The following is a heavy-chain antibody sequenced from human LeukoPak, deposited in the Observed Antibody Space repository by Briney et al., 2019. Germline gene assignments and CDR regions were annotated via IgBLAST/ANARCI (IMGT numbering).Heavy chain of an antibody. Sequence: SETLSLTCSVSGGSGSTYYWSWNRQAPGKGLEWIGYISDSGTTSYNPSLKSRVTMSMDTSKNQFSLNLSSVTVADTAVYYCARSRELFYFASRGQGTLVTVSS. V-gene: IGHV4-59*02. CDR3: ARSRELFYFAS. CDR2: ISDSGTT. J-gene: IGHJ4*02. CDR1: GGSGSTYY. D-gene: IGHD1-7*01.